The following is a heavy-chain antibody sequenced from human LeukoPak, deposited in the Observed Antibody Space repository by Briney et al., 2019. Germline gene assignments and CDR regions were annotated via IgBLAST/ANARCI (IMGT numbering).Heavy chain of an antibody. CDR2: ISTTSAHI. CDR3: ATSWGRLDY. J-gene: IGHJ4*01. Sequence: GGSLRLSCAASGFTFSDYSMNWVRQAPGQGLKWVSYISTTSAHIYCADSVKGRFTTSRDNAKNSLYLQMNSLRDEDTAVYYCATSWGRLDYWGHGTLVTVSS. CDR1: GFTFSDYS. D-gene: IGHD7-27*01. V-gene: IGHV3-48*02.